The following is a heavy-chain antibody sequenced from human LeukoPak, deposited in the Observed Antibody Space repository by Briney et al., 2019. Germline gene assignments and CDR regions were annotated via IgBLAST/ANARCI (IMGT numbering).Heavy chain of an antibody. J-gene: IGHJ4*02. V-gene: IGHV3-23*01. CDR3: ARGDDISPGRVLEY. Sequence: GGSLRPSCVASAFTFSKHPMSWVRQAPGNGRELVSAINERGDITKYADSVMRRFTISRDNSKNTLYLQMNSLRAEDTAVYYCARGDDISPGRVLEYWGRGTLVTVSS. D-gene: IGHD3-9*01. CDR1: AFTFSKHP. CDR2: INERGDIT.